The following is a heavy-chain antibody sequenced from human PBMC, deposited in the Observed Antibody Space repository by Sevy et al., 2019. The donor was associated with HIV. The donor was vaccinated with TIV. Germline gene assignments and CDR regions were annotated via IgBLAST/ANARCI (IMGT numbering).Heavy chain of an antibody. CDR3: ARGRVVQGRYYYYYYGMDV. CDR2: IWYDRSNK. J-gene: IGHJ6*02. CDR1: GFTFSSYG. V-gene: IGHV3-33*01. D-gene: IGHD2-15*01. Sequence: GGSLRLSCAASGFTFSSYGMHWVRQAPGKGLEWVAVIWYDRSNKYYADSVKGRFTISRDNSKNTLYLQMNSLRAEDTAVYYCARGRVVQGRYYYYYYGMDVWGQGTTVTVSS.